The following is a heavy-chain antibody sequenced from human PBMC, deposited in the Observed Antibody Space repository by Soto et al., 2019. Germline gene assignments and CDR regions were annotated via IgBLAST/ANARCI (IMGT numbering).Heavy chain of an antibody. CDR1: GFSLSTSGVG. J-gene: IGHJ4*02. CDR3: AHKGKNYYDNSGYEYYFDY. V-gene: IGHV2-5*02. CDR2: IYWDDDK. D-gene: IGHD3-22*01. Sequence: QITLKESGPTLVKPTQTVTLTCTFSGFSLSTSGVGVGWIRQPPGKALEWLALIYWDDDKRYSPSLKSRLTITKDTSKNQVVLTMTNMDPVDTATYYCAHKGKNYYDNSGYEYYFDYWGQGTLVTVSS.